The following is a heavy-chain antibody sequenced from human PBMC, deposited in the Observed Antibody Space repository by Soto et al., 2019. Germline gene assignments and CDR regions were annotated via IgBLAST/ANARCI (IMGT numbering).Heavy chain of an antibody. CDR1: GFTFSSYS. CDR2: ISSSSSYI. D-gene: IGHD4-17*01. CDR3: ARDLSSNGDRIGY. V-gene: IGHV3-21*01. Sequence: GGSLRLSCAASGFTFSSYSMNWVRQAPGKGLEWVSSISSSSSYIYYADSVKGRFTISRDNAKNSLYLQMNSLRAEDTAVYYCARDLSSNGDRIGYWGQGTLVTVSS. J-gene: IGHJ4*02.